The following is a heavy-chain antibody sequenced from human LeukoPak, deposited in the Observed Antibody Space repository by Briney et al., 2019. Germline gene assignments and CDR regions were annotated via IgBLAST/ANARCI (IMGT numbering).Heavy chain of an antibody. J-gene: IGHJ4*02. V-gene: IGHV3-73*01. Sequence: PGGSLKLSCAASGFTFSGSAMHWVRQASGKGLGWVGRIRSKANSYATAYAASVKGRFTISRDDSKNTAYLQMNSLKTEDTAVYYCTRRGYCTNGVCYQDYWGQGTLVTVSS. CDR2: IRSKANSYAT. CDR3: TRRGYCTNGVCYQDY. D-gene: IGHD2-8*01. CDR1: GFTFSGSA.